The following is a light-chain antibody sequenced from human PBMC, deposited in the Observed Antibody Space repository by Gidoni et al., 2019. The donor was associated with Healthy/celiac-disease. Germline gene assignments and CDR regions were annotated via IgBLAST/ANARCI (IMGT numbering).Light chain of an antibody. V-gene: IGLV3-1*01. Sequence: SYELTQPPSVSVSPGQTASITCSGDKLGEKYACWYQQKPGQSPVLVIYQDSKRPSGIPERFSGSNSGNTATLTISGTQAMDEADYYCQAWDSSTVFGTGTKVTVL. J-gene: IGLJ1*01. CDR2: QDS. CDR1: KLGEKY. CDR3: QAWDSSTV.